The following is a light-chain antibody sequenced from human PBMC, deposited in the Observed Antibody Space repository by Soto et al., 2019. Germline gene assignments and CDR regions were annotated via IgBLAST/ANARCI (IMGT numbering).Light chain of an antibody. J-gene: IGKJ1*01. CDR1: ESISTW. Sequence: DIQMTQSPPTLSASAGDRVTITCRASESISTWLAWYQQKPGKAPKLLIYDASSLQSGVPSRFSGSGSGTEFTPTISSLQPDDFATYYCQQYNSYSLTFGQGTKVDIK. V-gene: IGKV1-5*01. CDR2: DAS. CDR3: QQYNSYSLT.